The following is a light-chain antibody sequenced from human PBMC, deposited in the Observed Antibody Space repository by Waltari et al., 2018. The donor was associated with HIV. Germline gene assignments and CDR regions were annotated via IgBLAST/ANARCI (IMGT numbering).Light chain of an antibody. V-gene: IGLV2-14*03. CDR1: SSDVGTYNY. CDR3: GAWDSSLSARGVV. Sequence: QSALTQPASVSGSPGQSITISCTGTSSDVGTYNYVSWYQQHPGKAPKLMLFEVTKRPPGVSDRFSGSKSGNTASLTISGLQAEDEADYYCGAWDSSLSARGVVFGGGTKLTVL. CDR2: EVT. J-gene: IGLJ2*01.